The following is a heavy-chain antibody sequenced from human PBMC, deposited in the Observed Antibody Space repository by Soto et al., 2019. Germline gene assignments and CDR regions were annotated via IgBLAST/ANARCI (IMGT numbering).Heavy chain of an antibody. CDR1: GYSFTSYW. J-gene: IGHJ6*02. CDR3: ASRMVTGYYYGMDV. CDR2: IDPSDSYT. Sequence: RGETLKISCKGSGYSFTSYWISWVRQMPGKGLEWMGRIDPSDSYTNYSPSFQGHVTISADKSISTAYLQWSSLKASDTAMYYCASRMVTGYYYGMDVWGQGTTVTV. V-gene: IGHV5-10-1*01. D-gene: IGHD5-18*01.